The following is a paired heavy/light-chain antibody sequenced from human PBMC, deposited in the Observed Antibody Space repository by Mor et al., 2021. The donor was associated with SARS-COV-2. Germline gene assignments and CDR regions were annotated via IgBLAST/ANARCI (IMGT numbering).Light chain of an antibody. CDR2: DAS. J-gene: IGKJ3*01. CDR3: QQRSNWPPGIT. V-gene: IGKV3-11*01. Sequence: EIVLTQSPATLSLSPGERATLSCRASQSVSSYLAWYQQKPGQAPRLLIYDASNRATGIPARFSGSGSGTDFTLTISSLEPEDFAVYYCQQRSNWPPGITFGPGTKVDIK. CDR1: QSVSSY.
Heavy chain of an antibody. CDR1: GYTFTSYG. CDR3: ARDDPFGCSSTSCYAGAIYYYYGMDV. D-gene: IGHD2-2*01. Sequence: QVQLVQSGAEVKKPGASVKVSCKASGYTFTSYGISWVRQAPGQGLEWMGWISAYNGNTNYAQKLQGRVTMTTDTSTSTAYMELRSLRSDDTAVYYCARDDPFGCSSTSCYAGAIYYYYGMDVWGQGTTVTVSS. J-gene: IGHJ6*02. V-gene: IGHV1-18*04. CDR2: ISAYNGNT.